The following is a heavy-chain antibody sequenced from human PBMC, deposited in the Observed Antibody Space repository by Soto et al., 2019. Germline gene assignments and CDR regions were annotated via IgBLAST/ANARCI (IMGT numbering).Heavy chain of an antibody. Sequence: EVELLESGGGSVQPGGSLRLYCAASGFIFSSYAMSWVRQAPGKGLEWVAAINDNGGSTYYADSVKGRFTISRDNSENTLQLQMDSLRAEDTAVYYCAKDLPVWSIVYYFDHWGQGNLVTVSS. V-gene: IGHV3-23*01. CDR1: GFIFSSYA. CDR3: AKDLPVWSIVYYFDH. D-gene: IGHD3-10*01. CDR2: INDNGGST. J-gene: IGHJ4*02.